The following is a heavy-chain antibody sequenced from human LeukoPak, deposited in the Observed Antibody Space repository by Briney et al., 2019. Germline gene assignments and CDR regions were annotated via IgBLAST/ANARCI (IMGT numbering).Heavy chain of an antibody. Sequence: GGSLRLSCAASGFTFSSYGMHWVRQAPGKGLEGVAVISYDGSNKYYADSVKGRFTISRDNSKNTLYLQMNSLRAEDTAVYYCAKDRWIQLWFEFDYWGQGTLVTVSS. CDR3: AKDRWIQLWFEFDY. D-gene: IGHD5-18*01. CDR1: GFTFSSYG. J-gene: IGHJ4*02. V-gene: IGHV3-30*18. CDR2: ISYDGSNK.